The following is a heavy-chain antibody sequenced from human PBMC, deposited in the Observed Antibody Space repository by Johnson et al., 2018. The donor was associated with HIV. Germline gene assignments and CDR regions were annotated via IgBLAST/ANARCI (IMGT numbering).Heavy chain of an antibody. D-gene: IGHD4-23*01. V-gene: IGHV3-33*01. J-gene: IGHJ3*02. CDR2: MWYDGSNK. Sequence: QVQLMESGGGVVQSGRSLRLSCAASGFTFSSYGMHWVRQAPGKGLEWVAVMWYDGSNKYYSDSVKGRFTISRDNSKNTMYLQMISLRPEDTAVYYCARDLDYGGNWLDAFDIWGQGTVVTVSS. CDR3: ARDLDYGGNWLDAFDI. CDR1: GFTFSSYG.